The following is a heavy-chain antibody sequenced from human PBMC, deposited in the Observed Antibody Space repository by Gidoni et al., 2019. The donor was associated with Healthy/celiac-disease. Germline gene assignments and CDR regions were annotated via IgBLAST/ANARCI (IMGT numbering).Heavy chain of an antibody. CDR1: GGSIRSSSYY. J-gene: IGHJ4*02. V-gene: IGHV4-39*01. D-gene: IGHD1-26*01. Sequence: QLQLQESGPGLVKPSETLSLTCTVSGGSIRSSSYYWGWIRQPPGKGLEWIGSIYYSGSTYYNPSLKSRVTISVDTSKNQFSLKLSSVTAADTAVYYCACIPDSGNHGILDYWGQGTLVTVSS. CDR2: IYYSGST. CDR3: ACIPDSGNHGILDY.